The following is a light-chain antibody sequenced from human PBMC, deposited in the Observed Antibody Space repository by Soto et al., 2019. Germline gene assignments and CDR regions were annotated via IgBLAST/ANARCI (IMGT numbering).Light chain of an antibody. J-gene: IGKJ1*01. V-gene: IGKV1-5*03. CDR2: KAS. CDR1: QSINGW. CDR3: HQYHNFPRT. Sequence: DIQLTQSPSTLSASVVDRVTITCRASQSINGWLAWYQQKPGQAPNLLIYKASTLESGVPSRFSGSGSGTEFTLTVSSLQPDDFATYYCHQYHNFPRTFGQGTKADIK.